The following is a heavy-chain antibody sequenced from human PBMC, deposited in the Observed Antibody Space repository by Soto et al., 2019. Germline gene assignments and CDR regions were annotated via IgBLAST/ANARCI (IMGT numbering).Heavy chain of an antibody. CDR2: IYWNDEK. CDR1: GFSLSTSGVD. D-gene: IGHD3-22*01. J-gene: IGHJ4*02. Sequence: QITLKESGPTLVKPTQTLTLTYTFSGFSLSTSGVDVGWIRQPPGKALEWLAVIYWNDEKRYSPSLKSRLTITKGTSKNQVVLTMTNVDPVDTATYYCAHGSGYYPPFDSWGQGTLVTVSS. V-gene: IGHV2-5*01. CDR3: AHGSGYYPPFDS.